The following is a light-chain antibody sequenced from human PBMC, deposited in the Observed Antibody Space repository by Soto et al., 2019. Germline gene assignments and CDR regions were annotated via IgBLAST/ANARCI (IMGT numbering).Light chain of an antibody. V-gene: IGKV1-5*03. Sequence: DIQMTQSPSTLSASVGDRVTITCRASQSIITSLAWYQQKPGKAPKLLIYKASNLESGVPSRFNGSGSGTDFTLTISSLQPDDFASYYCQQYNTYWTFGQGTKVDIK. CDR3: QQYNTYWT. CDR2: KAS. CDR1: QSIITS. J-gene: IGKJ1*01.